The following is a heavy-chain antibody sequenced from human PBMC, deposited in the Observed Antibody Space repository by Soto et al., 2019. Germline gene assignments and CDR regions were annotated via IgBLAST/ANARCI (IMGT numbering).Heavy chain of an antibody. CDR1: GFNFDDYA. CDR2: ISWSSDTI. J-gene: IGHJ6*02. CDR3: AKDKVGAPQYYGMDV. D-gene: IGHD1-26*01. V-gene: IGHV3-9*01. Sequence: GGSLRLSCAASGFNFDDYAMHWVRQAPGKGLEWVSSISWSSDTIDYADSVKGRFTVSRDNGKHVLYLQMNSLRAEDTALYFCAKDKVGAPQYYGMDVWGQGPTVTVSS.